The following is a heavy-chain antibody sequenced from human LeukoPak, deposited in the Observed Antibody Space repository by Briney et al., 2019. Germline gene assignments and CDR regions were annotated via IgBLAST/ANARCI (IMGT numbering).Heavy chain of an antibody. D-gene: IGHD2-15*01. J-gene: IGHJ4*02. V-gene: IGHV3-21*01. Sequence: GGSLRLSCAASGFPFSTYYMNWVRQAPGKGLEWVSSITNDGSHIYYADSVQGRFTISRDNAKNLLYLQMNSLRAEDTAVYYCARDGSGSGDCWGQGTLVTVSS. CDR1: GFPFSTYY. CDR2: ITNDGSHI. CDR3: ARDGSGSGDC.